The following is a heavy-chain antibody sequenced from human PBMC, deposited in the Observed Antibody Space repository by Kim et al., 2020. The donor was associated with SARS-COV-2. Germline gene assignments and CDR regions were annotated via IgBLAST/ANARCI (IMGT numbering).Heavy chain of an antibody. CDR2: IYHSGST. D-gene: IGHD6-13*01. CDR3: ARGNSNLFEY. V-gene: IGHV4-4*02. Sequence: SETLSHTCAASGGSISSSNRQSWVRQPPGKGLEWIGGIYHSGSTNYNPSLKSRVTIPLDKSKNQFSRKLSSVTPAYTAFYYCARGNSNLFEYWGQGTLVNGSA. J-gene: IGHJ4*02. CDR1: GGSISSSNR.